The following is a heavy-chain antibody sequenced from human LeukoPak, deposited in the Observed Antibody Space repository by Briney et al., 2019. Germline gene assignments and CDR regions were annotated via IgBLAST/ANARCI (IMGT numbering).Heavy chain of an antibody. J-gene: IGHJ3*02. Sequence: GSSVKVSCKASGGTFSSYAISWVRQAPGQGLEWMGRIIPIFGTANYAQKLQGRVTMTTDTSTSTAYMELRSLRSDDTAVYYCARRIHSIAAAYDAFDIWGQGTMVTVSS. CDR2: IIPIFGTA. D-gene: IGHD6-13*01. CDR1: GGTFSSYA. V-gene: IGHV1-69*05. CDR3: ARRIHSIAAAYDAFDI.